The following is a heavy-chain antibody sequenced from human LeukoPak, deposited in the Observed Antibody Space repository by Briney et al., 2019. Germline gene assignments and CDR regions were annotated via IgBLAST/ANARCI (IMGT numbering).Heavy chain of an antibody. Sequence: SETLSLTCTVSGGSISTYYWNWIRQPPGKGLEWIGHIYHSGSTNYNPSLKSRVTISVDTSKNEFSLKLSSVTAADTAVYYCATWVFLGESGYYDYWGQGTLVTVSS. CDR1: GGSISTYY. D-gene: IGHD3-10*01. V-gene: IGHV4-59*01. CDR3: ATWVFLGESGYYDY. J-gene: IGHJ4*02. CDR2: IYHSGST.